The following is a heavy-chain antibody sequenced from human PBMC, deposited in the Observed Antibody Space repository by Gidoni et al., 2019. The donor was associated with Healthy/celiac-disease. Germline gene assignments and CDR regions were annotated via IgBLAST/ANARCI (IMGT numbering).Heavy chain of an antibody. CDR1: GYTFTSYY. CDR2: INPSGGST. V-gene: IGHV1-46*01. J-gene: IGHJ4*02. D-gene: IGHD3-22*01. Sequence: QVQLVQSGAEVKKPGASVKVSCKASGYTFTSYYMHWVRQAPGQGLEWMGIINPSGGSTSYAQKFQGRVTMTRDTSTSTVYMELSSLRSEDTAVYYCARGLGTMIVVVITAYYFDYWGQGTLVTVSS. CDR3: ARGLGTMIVVVITAYYFDY.